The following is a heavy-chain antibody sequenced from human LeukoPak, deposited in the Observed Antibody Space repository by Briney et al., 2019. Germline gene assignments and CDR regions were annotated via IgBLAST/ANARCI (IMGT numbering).Heavy chain of an antibody. Sequence: GGSLRLSCAASGFTFSSYEMDWVRQAPGKGLEWVSYISSSGSTIYYADSVKGRFTISRDNAKNSLYLQMNSLRAEDTAVYYCARVSPEGQQWLVHYYYYMDVWGKGTTVTVSS. CDR3: ARVSPEGQQWLVHYYYYMDV. J-gene: IGHJ6*03. CDR2: ISSSGSTI. D-gene: IGHD6-19*01. V-gene: IGHV3-48*03. CDR1: GFTFSSYE.